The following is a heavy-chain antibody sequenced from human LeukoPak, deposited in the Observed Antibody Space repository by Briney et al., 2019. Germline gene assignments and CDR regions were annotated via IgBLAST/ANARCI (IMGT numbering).Heavy chain of an antibody. V-gene: IGHV3-23*01. Sequence: GGSLRLSCAASGFTFSSYAMSWVRQAPGKGLEWVSAISGSGGSTYYADSVKGRFTISRDNSKNTLYLQMNSLRAEDTAVYYCANLGSDYDILTGYYRDYYYYYGMDVWGQGTTVTVSS. CDR3: ANLGSDYDILTGYYRDYYYYYGMDV. J-gene: IGHJ6*02. D-gene: IGHD3-9*01. CDR2: ISGSGGST. CDR1: GFTFSSYA.